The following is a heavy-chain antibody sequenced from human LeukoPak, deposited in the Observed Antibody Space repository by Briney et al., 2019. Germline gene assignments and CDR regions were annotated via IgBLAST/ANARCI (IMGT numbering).Heavy chain of an antibody. CDR1: GFTFSSYA. D-gene: IGHD2-21*02. Sequence: GGSLRHSCAASGFTFSSYAMSWVRQAPGKGLEWVPAISGSGGSTYYADSVKGRFTISRDNSKNTLYLQMNSLRAEDTAVYYCAKDVVVTALEWLGTLTGEGSPRYYFDYWGQGTLVTVSS. CDR3: AKDVVVTALEWLGTLTGEGSPRYYFDY. CDR2: ISGSGGST. J-gene: IGHJ4*02. V-gene: IGHV3-23*01.